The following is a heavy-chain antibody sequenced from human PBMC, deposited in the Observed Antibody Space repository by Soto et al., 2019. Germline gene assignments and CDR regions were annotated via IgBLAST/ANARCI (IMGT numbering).Heavy chain of an antibody. D-gene: IGHD6-19*01. CDR2: INGYNGNT. J-gene: IGHJ4*02. V-gene: IGHV1-18*01. CDR1: GYTFTTYG. CDR3: ARDPVAGNYFDY. Sequence: QVQLVQSGAEVKKPGASVKVSCKASGYTFTTYGISWVRQAPGQGLEWMGWINGYNGNTNYAQKLQGRVTMTTDTSTSTAYLELRSLRSDDPAVYYCARDPVAGNYFDYWGQGTLVTVSS.